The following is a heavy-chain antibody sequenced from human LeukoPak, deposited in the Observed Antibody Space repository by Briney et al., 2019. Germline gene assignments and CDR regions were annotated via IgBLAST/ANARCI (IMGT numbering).Heavy chain of an antibody. Sequence: GGSLRLSCAASGFTFSGYGMHWVRQAPGKGLEWVAVIWYDGSNKYYADSVKGRFTISRDNSKNTLYLQMNSLRAEDTAVYYCAKEQGIAAAGTFDYWGQGTLVTVSS. V-gene: IGHV3-33*06. CDR3: AKEQGIAAAGTFDY. J-gene: IGHJ4*02. CDR2: IWYDGSNK. CDR1: GFTFSGYG. D-gene: IGHD6-13*01.